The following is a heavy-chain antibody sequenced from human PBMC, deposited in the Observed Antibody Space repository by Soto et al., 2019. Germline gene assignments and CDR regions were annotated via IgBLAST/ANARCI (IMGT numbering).Heavy chain of an antibody. CDR2: LVPQFGTP. CDR1: RGTFNRYA. J-gene: IGHJ4*02. CDR3: ARQNRDTPMVPFDV. Sequence: QVQLVQSGAEVKKPGSSVKVSCLASRGTFNRYAINWVRQAPGHGLEWLGALVPQFGTPNYAQKFQDRVTIVADESTNTTSMELRGLTSDDTAVYYFARQNRDTPMVPFDVWGQGTLVTVSS. V-gene: IGHV1-69*01. D-gene: IGHD5-18*01.